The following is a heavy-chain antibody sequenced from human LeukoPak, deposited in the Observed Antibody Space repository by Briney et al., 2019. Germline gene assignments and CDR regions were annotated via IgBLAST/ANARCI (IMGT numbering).Heavy chain of an antibody. V-gene: IGHV1-69*05. CDR2: IIPIFGTA. CDR3: ARIAAYYYDSSGYYFFDY. J-gene: IGHJ4*02. Sequence: SVKVSCKASGGTFSSYAISWVRQAPGQGLEWVGGIIPIFGTANYAQKFQGRVTITTDESTSTAYMELSSLRSEDTAVYYCARIAAYYYDSSGYYFFDYWGQGTLVTVSS. D-gene: IGHD3-22*01. CDR1: GGTFSSYA.